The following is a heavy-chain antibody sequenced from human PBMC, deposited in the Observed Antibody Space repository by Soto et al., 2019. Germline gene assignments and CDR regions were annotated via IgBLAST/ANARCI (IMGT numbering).Heavy chain of an antibody. CDR3: ATYQQIGGSDEY. V-gene: IGHV3-23*01. CDR1: GFTFTNYA. Sequence: RVSCEASGFTFTNYAMSWVRQAPGKGLEWVSNIGAGGSTVYTDSVKGHFTISRDNSKSTVYLQMNSLRAEDTAVYYCATYQQIGGSDEYWGQGTLVTVSS. J-gene: IGHJ4*02. D-gene: IGHD2-2*01. CDR2: IGAGGST.